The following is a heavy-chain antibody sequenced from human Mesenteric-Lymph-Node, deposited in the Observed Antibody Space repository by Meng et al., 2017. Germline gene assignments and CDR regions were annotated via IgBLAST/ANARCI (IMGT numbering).Heavy chain of an antibody. V-gene: IGHV1-18*01. CDR3: ARIPIVVVPAASPENWFDP. CDR1: GYTFTSYG. J-gene: IGHJ5*02. CDR2: ISAYNGNT. Sequence: ASVKVSCKASGYTFTSYGISWVRQAPGQGLEWMGWISAYNGNTNYAQKLQGRVTMTTDTSTSTAYMELRSLRSDDTAVYYCARIPIVVVPAASPENWFDPWGQGTLVTSPQ. D-gene: IGHD2-2*01.